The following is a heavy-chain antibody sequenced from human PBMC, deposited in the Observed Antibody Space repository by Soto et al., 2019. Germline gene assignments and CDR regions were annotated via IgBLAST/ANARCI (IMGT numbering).Heavy chain of an antibody. CDR1: GFSLSTSGVG. D-gene: IGHD3-10*01. CDR3: VHRPNSYGSGSYYYP. Sequence: QITLKESGPTLVKPTQTLTLTCTFSGFSLSTSGVGVGWIRQPPGKALEWLALIYWDDDKRYSPSLKSRLTITKATSKSQVVLTMTNMDPVDTATYYCVHRPNSYGSGSYYYPWGQGTLVTVSS. V-gene: IGHV2-5*02. J-gene: IGHJ5*02. CDR2: IYWDDDK.